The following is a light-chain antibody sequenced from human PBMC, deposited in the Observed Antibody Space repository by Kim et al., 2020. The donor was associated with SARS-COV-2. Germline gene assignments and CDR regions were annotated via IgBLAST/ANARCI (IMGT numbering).Light chain of an antibody. CDR3: HQYGNSPLT. Sequence: EIVLTQSPGTLSLSPGERATLSCRASQSIKSRYLAWYQQKPGQAPRLLIYGASRRTTGIPDRFSGSGSGTDFTLTISRLEPEDFEMYYCHQYGNSPLTFGGGTKLEIK. CDR1: QSIKSRY. V-gene: IGKV3-20*01. CDR2: GAS. J-gene: IGKJ4*01.